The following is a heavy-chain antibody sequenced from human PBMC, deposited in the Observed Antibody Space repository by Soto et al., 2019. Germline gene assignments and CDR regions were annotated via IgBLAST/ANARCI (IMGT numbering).Heavy chain of an antibody. D-gene: IGHD2-15*01. CDR2: IDGSSSDT. J-gene: IGHJ4*02. CDR1: GFTFSSYA. V-gene: IGHV3-23*01. CDR3: VKETVAAAYVETSPFDF. Sequence: EVQLLESGGGLVQPGGSLRLSCTASGFTFSSYAMGWVRQAPGKGLEWVSVIDGSSSDTSLADSVKGRVTISRDNSKSTLYLHMNSLRAEDTARYYCVKETVAAAYVETSPFDFWGQGTLVTVSS.